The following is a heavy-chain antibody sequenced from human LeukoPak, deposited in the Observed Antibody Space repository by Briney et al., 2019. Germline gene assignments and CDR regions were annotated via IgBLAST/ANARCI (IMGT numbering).Heavy chain of an antibody. CDR3: AKEGAAGGKMQYCFDY. D-gene: IGHD6-13*01. J-gene: IGHJ4*02. CDR1: GFTFSSSW. V-gene: IGHV3-74*01. Sequence: GGSLRLSCVASGFTFSSSWMYWVRQAPGKGLVWASRISSDGSSTTYADSVKGRFTISRDNAKNTLYLEMNSLRAEDTAVYYCAKEGAAGGKMQYCFDYWGQGTLVTVSS. CDR2: ISSDGSST.